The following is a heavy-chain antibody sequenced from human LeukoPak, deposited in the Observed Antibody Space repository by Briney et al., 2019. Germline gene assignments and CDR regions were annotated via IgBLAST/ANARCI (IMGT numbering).Heavy chain of an antibody. V-gene: IGHV3-43*02. Sequence: GGSLRLSCTASGFTFSTYAMNWVRQAPGKGLEWVSLISGDGGSTYYADSVKGRFTISRDNSKNSLYLQMNSLRTEDTALYYCAKDIRSYSSSPHFDYWGQGTLVTASS. CDR2: ISGDGGST. CDR1: GFTFSTYA. D-gene: IGHD6-6*01. J-gene: IGHJ4*02. CDR3: AKDIRSYSSSPHFDY.